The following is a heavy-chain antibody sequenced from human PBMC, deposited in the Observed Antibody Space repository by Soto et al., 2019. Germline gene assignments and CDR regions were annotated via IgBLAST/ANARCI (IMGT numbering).Heavy chain of an antibody. D-gene: IGHD7-27*01. CDR2: IYYSGST. V-gene: IGHV4-61*01. Sequence: QVQLQESGPGLVKPSETLSLTCTVSGGSVSSGSYYWSWIRQPPGKGLEWVGYIYYSGSTNYNPSLKSPVTISVDTSKNQFSLKLTSVTAADTAVYYCARGWGFFDYWGQGTLVTVSS. J-gene: IGHJ4*02. CDR3: ARGWGFFDY. CDR1: GGSVSSGSYY.